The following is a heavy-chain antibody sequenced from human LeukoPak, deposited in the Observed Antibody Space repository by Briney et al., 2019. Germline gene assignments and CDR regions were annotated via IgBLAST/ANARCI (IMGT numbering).Heavy chain of an antibody. Sequence: SQTLSLTCAISGDSVSSNSATWNWIRQSPSGGLEWLGRTYYRSKWFNDYAVSVKSRITINPDTSKNQFSLQLNSVTPEDTAVYYCARTSGSQVSGSCYVWFDPWGQGTLVTVSS. CDR2: TYYRSKWFN. V-gene: IGHV6-1*01. CDR3: ARTSGSQVSGSCYVWFDP. J-gene: IGHJ5*02. D-gene: IGHD1-26*01. CDR1: GDSVSSNSAT.